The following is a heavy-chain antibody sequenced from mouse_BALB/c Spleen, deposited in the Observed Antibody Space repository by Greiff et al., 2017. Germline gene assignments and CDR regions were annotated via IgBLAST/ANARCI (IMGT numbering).Heavy chain of an antibody. CDR3: ARPSYAMDY. Sequence: EVQLMESGAELVRPGASVTLSCTASGFTFNGYYMHWVQQKPEQGLEWIGWIYAENGDTEYAPKFQGKATMTADTSTNTAYLQLSSLTTEDTAIYYCARPSYAMDYWGQGTSVTVSS. J-gene: IGHJ4*01. V-gene: IGHV14-4*02. CDR2: IYAENGDT. CDR1: GFTFNGYY.